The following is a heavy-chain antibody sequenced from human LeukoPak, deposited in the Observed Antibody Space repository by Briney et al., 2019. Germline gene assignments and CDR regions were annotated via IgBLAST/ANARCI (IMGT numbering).Heavy chain of an antibody. D-gene: IGHD3-10*01. CDR3: ARAYYYGSGSYAFDI. Sequence: SETLSLTCTVSGGSINSYHWSWIRQPPGKGLEWIGYIYYSGSTNHNPSLKGRVTISVDTSKNQFSLKLSSVTAADTAVYYCARAYYYGSGSYAFDIWGQGTMVTVSS. CDR2: IYYSGST. V-gene: IGHV4-59*01. CDR1: GGSINSYH. J-gene: IGHJ3*02.